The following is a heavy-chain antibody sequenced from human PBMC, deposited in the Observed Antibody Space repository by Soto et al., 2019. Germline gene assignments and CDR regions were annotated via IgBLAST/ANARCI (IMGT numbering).Heavy chain of an antibody. CDR3: ARAGTNMVQFDY. Sequence: SETLSLTCTVSGGSINSYFWSRIRQSPGKGLEWIGHIYYSGSTSYSPSLKSRVSISVDTSKNQFSLEVHSVTAADTAVYYCARAGTNMVQFDYWGQGTLVTVSS. CDR1: GGSINSYF. J-gene: IGHJ4*02. CDR2: IYYSGST. D-gene: IGHD3-10*01. V-gene: IGHV4-59*01.